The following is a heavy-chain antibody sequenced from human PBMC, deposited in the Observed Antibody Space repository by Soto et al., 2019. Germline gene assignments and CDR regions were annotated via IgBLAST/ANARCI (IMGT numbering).Heavy chain of an antibody. V-gene: IGHV4-4*02. J-gene: IGHJ4*02. CDR1: GDSISSHDW. CDR2: IHHSGGT. D-gene: IGHD3-3*01. CDR3: VRNGYYSLDY. Sequence: QVQLQESGPGLVKPSGTLSLTCAVSGDSISSHDWWSWVRQPPNKGLAWIAEIHHSGGTNYNPSLMSRATISVDNSKNQFSLKLISATAADTAVYYCVRNGYYSLDYWGQGTLVSVSS.